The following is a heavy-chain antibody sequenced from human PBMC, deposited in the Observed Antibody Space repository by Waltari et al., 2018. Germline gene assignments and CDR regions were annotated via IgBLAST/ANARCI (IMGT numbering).Heavy chain of an antibody. J-gene: IGHJ4*02. CDR1: GGSISSGGSY. D-gene: IGHD3-22*01. Sequence: QVQLQESGPGLVKPSQTLSLTCTVSGGSISSGGSYWSWIRQHPGKGLEWIGYIYYNGSTYYNPSLKSRVTISVDTSKNQFSLKLSSVTAADTAVYYCARFGYYYDSSGYYFDYWGQGTLVTVSS. V-gene: IGHV4-31*03. CDR3: ARFGYYYDSSGYYFDY. CDR2: IYYNGST.